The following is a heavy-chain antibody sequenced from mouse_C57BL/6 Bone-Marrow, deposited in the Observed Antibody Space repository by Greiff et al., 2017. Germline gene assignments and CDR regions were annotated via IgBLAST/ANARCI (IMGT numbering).Heavy chain of an antibody. CDR2: IYPNSGST. CDR1: GYTFTSYW. CDR3: ARWYYGSMDY. D-gene: IGHD1-1*01. Sequence: VQLQQPGAELVKPGASVKLSCKASGYTFTSYWMHWVKQRPGQGLEWIGMIYPNSGSTNYNEKFKSKATLTVDTSSSTAYMQLSSLTSEDSAVYYCARWYYGSMDYWGQGTSVTVSS. V-gene: IGHV1-64*01. J-gene: IGHJ4*01.